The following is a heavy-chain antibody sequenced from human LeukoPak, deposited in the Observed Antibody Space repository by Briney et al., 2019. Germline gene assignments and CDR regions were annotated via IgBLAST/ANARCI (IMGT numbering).Heavy chain of an antibody. CDR2: IYSGGST. D-gene: IGHD6-13*01. CDR3: ARTSSWYPYYFDY. CDR1: GFTFSSNY. V-gene: IGHV3-53*01. J-gene: IGHJ4*02. Sequence: GGSLRLSCAASGFTFSSNYMSWVRQAPGKGLEWVSVIYSGGSTYYADSVKGRFTISRDNSKNTLYLQMNSLRAEDTAVYYCARTSSWYPYYFDYWGQGTLVTVSS.